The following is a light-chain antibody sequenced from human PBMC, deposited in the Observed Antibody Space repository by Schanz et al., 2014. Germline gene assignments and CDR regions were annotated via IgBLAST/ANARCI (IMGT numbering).Light chain of an antibody. J-gene: IGKJ1*01. CDR2: DAS. CDR1: QSIAGY. Sequence: DIQMTQSPSSLSAYVGDRVTITCRASQSIAGYLNWYQQKPGKTPKLLIYDASSLESGVPSRFSGSGSGTDFTLTISSLQPEDVATYYCLQDYNYPWTFGQGTKVEIK. CDR3: LQDYNYPWT. V-gene: IGKV1-39*01.